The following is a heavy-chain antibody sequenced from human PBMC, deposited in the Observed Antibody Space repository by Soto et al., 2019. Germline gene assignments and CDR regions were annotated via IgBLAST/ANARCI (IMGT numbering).Heavy chain of an antibody. CDR2: INPSGGST. V-gene: IGHV1-46*01. CDR1: GDTFTSYY. Sequence: GVSVKVCCKSSGDTFTSYYMHWVRQAPGQGLEWMGIINPSGGSTSYAQKFQGRVTMTRDTSTSTVYMELSSLRSEDTAVYYCARGGHYYDSSGYYRVFDYWGQGTLVTVSS. J-gene: IGHJ4*02. CDR3: ARGGHYYDSSGYYRVFDY. D-gene: IGHD3-22*01.